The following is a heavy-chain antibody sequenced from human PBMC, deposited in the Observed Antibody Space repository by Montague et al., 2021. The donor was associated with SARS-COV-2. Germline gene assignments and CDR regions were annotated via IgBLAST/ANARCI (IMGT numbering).Heavy chain of an antibody. CDR3: VRASLIKARIAVAGATVY. D-gene: IGHD6-19*01. J-gene: IGHJ4*02. CDR1: RFTFNNYA. V-gene: IGHV3-30*09. CDR2: ISYDGSNK. Sequence: SLRLSCAASRFTFNNYAMHWVRQAPGKGLEWVAIISYDGSNKYYADSVKGRFAISRDNSKNTLYLQMNSLRAGDTAVYYCVRASLIKARIAVAGATVYWGQGTLVTISS.